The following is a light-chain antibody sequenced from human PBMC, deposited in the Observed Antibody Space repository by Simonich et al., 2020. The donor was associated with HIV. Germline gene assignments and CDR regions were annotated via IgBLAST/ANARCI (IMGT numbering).Light chain of an antibody. Sequence: EIVMTQSPATLSVSPGERATLSCRVSQSVASHLAWYQQKPGQPPRLLIYLASTRAPGIPARFSGSGFGTEFTLTISSTQSEDFAVYYCQQYNNWPSPFTFGPGTKVDIK. V-gene: IGKV3-15*01. J-gene: IGKJ3*01. CDR2: LAS. CDR3: QQYNNWPSPFT. CDR1: QSVASH.